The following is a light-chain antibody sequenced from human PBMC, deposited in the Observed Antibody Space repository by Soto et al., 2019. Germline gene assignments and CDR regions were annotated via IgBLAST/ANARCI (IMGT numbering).Light chain of an antibody. Sequence: QSVLTQPPSASGSPGQSVTISCTGTNSDVGGYNYVSWYQQHPGKAPKLMIYEVTKRPSGVPDRFSGSKSGNTASLTVSGVQAEDEADYYCSSYAGSYVWLFGGGTKLTVL. CDR1: NSDVGGYNY. CDR3: SSYAGSYVWL. J-gene: IGLJ3*02. CDR2: EVT. V-gene: IGLV2-8*01.